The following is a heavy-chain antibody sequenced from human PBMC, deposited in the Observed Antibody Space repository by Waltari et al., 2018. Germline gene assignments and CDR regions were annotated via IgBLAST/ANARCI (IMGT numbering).Heavy chain of an antibody. CDR1: GLILSAYA. CDR2: IRSRFKGDAT. J-gene: IGHJ4*02. D-gene: IGHD7-27*01. Sequence: EVQLVESGGALVQPGGSQKLSCAAPGLILSAYAIHWVRQASGKGPEWVGRIRSRFKGDATAYGESVQGRFTISRDDSKNTVYLEMNSLKTDDTAVYYCIRPFEMGIDWGQGTLVTVSS. CDR3: IRPFEMGID. V-gene: IGHV3-73*01.